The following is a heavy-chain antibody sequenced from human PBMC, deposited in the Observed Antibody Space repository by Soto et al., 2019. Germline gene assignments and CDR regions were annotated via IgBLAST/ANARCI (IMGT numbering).Heavy chain of an antibody. D-gene: IGHD3-22*01. V-gene: IGHV3-30-3*01. CDR2: ISYDGSNK. Sequence: PGGSLRLSCAASGFTFSSYAMHGVRQAPGKGLEWVAVISYDGSNKYYADSVKGRFTISRDNSKNTLYLQMNSLRAEDTAVYYCARGLDYDSSGYPPFDYWGQGTLVTVSS. CDR1: GFTFSSYA. CDR3: ARGLDYDSSGYPPFDY. J-gene: IGHJ4*02.